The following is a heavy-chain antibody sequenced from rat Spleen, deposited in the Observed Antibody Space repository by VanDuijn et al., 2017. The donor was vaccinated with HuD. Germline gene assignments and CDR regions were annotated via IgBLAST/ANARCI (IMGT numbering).Heavy chain of an antibody. D-gene: IGHD1-2*01. CDR3: ACLYSSYSLYYFDY. V-gene: IGHV3-3*01. Sequence: VQLKESGPDLVQPSQTLSLTCTVSGFSLTIYGVSWVRQPPGKGLEWIAAISSAGSTNYNPSLKSRISITRDTSKNQFFLQVNSVTAEDTATYYCACLYSSYSLYYFDYWGQGVMVTVSS. CDR2: ISSAGST. J-gene: IGHJ2*01. CDR1: GFSLTIYG.